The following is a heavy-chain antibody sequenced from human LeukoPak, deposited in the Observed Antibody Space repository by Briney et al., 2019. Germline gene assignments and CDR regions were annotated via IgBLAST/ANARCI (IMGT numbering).Heavy chain of an antibody. CDR2: IYYSGST. D-gene: IGHD5-24*01. Sequence: SQTLSLTCTVSRGSISSGAYFWGWIRQHPGKGLEWIGSIYYSGSTYYNPSLKSRVTISVDTSKNQFSLKLSSVTAADTAVYYCARQGPPKEMATRNDRGGGDAFDIWGQGTMVTVSS. V-gene: IGHV4-30-2*03. J-gene: IGHJ3*02. CDR3: ARQGPPKEMATRNDRGGGDAFDI. CDR1: RGSISSGAYF.